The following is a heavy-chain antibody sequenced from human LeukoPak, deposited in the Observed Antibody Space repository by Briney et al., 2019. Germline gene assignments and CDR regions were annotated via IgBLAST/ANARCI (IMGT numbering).Heavy chain of an antibody. J-gene: IGHJ4*02. Sequence: PGGSLRLSCAASGFTFSSYGMHWVRQAPGKGLEWVAFIRYDGSNKYYADSVKGRFTISRDNSKNTLYLQMNSLRAEDTAVYYCAKDLPQQWYNMLFFVADYQSIDYWGQGTLVTVSS. CDR1: GFTFSSYG. V-gene: IGHV3-30*02. CDR3: AKDLPQQWYNMLFFVADYQSIDY. CDR2: IRYDGSNK. D-gene: IGHD1-1*01.